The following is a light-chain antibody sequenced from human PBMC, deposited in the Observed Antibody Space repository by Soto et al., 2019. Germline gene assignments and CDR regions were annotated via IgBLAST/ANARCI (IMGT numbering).Light chain of an antibody. Sequence: QSALTQPASVSGSPGQSITISCTGTSSDIGGYILVSWYQQEPGKAPKLMIYEGSKRPSGVSNRLSGSKSGNTASLPISGLQAEDEAHYYCCSYVGSDTYVIFGGGTKVTVL. CDR1: SSDIGGYIL. CDR2: EGS. CDR3: CSYVGSDTYVI. V-gene: IGLV2-23*01. J-gene: IGLJ2*01.